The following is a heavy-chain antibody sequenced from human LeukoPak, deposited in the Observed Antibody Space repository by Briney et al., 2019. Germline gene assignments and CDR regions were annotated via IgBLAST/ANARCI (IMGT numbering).Heavy chain of an antibody. J-gene: IGHJ5*02. CDR1: GGTFSSYA. V-gene: IGHV1-69*13. D-gene: IGHD3-3*01. CDR3: ARALKYDITIFGVVTHNWFDP. CDR2: IIPIFGTA. Sequence: ASVKVSCKASGGTFSSYAISWVRHAPGQGLEWMGGIIPIFGTANYAQKFQGRVTITADESTSTAYMELSSLRSEDTAVYYCARALKYDITIFGVVTHNWFDPWGQGTLVTVSS.